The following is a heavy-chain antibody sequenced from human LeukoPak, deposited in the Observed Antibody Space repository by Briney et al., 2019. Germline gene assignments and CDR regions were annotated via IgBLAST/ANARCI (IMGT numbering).Heavy chain of an antibody. CDR3: ARDSSGYYLFDP. Sequence: PSETLSLTCTVSGGLISTYYWTWIRQPPGKGLEWIGYGYYSGSTNYNPSLKSRVTISVDTSKNQFSLKLSSVTAADTAVYYCARDSSGYYLFDPWGQGTLVTVSS. V-gene: IGHV4-59*01. J-gene: IGHJ5*02. CDR2: GYYSGST. D-gene: IGHD3-22*01. CDR1: GGLISTYY.